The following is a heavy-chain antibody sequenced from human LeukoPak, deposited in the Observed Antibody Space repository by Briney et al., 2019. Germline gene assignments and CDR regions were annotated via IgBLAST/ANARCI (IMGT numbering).Heavy chain of an antibody. J-gene: IGHJ5*02. V-gene: IGHV5-51*01. Sequence: GESLKISCKGSGYSFTSYWISWVRQMPGKGLEWMGIIYPGDSDTRYSPSFQGQVTISADKSISTAYLQWSSLKASDTAMYYCARPKPGYSSGWYFDPWGQGTLVTVSS. CDR3: ARPKPGYSSGWYFDP. CDR2: IYPGDSDT. CDR1: GYSFTSYW. D-gene: IGHD6-19*01.